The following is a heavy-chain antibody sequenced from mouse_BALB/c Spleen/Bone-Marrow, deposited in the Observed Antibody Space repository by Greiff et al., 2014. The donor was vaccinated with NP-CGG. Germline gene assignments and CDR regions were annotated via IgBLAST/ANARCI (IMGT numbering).Heavy chain of an antibody. Sequence: QVQLQQPGAELVRPGASVKLSCKTSGYIFTSYWIHWIKQRSGQGLEWIARIYPGTGSNYYNEKFKGKATLTADKSSSTAYMQLSSLKSEDPAVYFCARTSNPAMDYWGQGTSVTVSS. CDR1: GYIFTSYW. J-gene: IGHJ4*01. CDR3: ARTSNPAMDY. D-gene: IGHD2-5*01. V-gene: IGHV1S132*01. CDR2: IYPGTGSN.